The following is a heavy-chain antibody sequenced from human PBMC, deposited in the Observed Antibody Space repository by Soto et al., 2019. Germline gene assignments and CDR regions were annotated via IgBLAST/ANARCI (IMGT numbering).Heavy chain of an antibody. Sequence: ASVKVSCKASGYTFTSHAMHWVRQAPGQRLEWMGWINAGNGNTKYSQKFQGRVTITRDTSASTAYMELSSLRSEDTAVYYCAISLGIAAAGALDYWGQGTLVTVSS. CDR2: INAGNGNT. CDR3: AISLGIAAAGALDY. D-gene: IGHD6-13*01. CDR1: GYTFTSHA. J-gene: IGHJ4*02. V-gene: IGHV1-3*01.